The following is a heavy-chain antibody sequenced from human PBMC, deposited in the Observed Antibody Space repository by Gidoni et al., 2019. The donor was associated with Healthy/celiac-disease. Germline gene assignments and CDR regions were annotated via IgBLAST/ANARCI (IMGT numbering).Heavy chain of an antibody. D-gene: IGHD1-1*01. CDR2: ISWNSGSI. CDR3: AKDLSSRYPKTGQFDY. V-gene: IGHV3-9*01. CDR1: GFTFDDYA. J-gene: IGHJ4*02. Sequence: EVQLVESGGGLVQPGRSLRLSCAASGFTFDDYAMHWVRQAPGKGLEWVSGISWNSGSIGYADSVKGRFTISRDNAKNSRYLQMNSLRAEDTALYYCAKDLSSRYPKTGQFDYWGQGTLVTVSS.